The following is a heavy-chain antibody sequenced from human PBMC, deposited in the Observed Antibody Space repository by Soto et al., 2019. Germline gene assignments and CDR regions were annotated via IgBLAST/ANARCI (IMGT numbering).Heavy chain of an antibody. J-gene: IGHJ6*04. D-gene: IGHD2-15*01. CDR2: IYWNGNE. CDR3: AHELSGYYYVMDV. V-gene: IGHV2-5*01. CDR1: GFSFSTSGVG. Sequence: QITLRESGPPLVKPTQTLTLTCTFSGFSFSTSGVGVGWFRQPPGQALQWLALIYWNGNERYSPSLNNRLTVTKDTSKNQVVLTMASVDPLDTATYYSAHELSGYYYVMDVWGEGTNVTVSS.